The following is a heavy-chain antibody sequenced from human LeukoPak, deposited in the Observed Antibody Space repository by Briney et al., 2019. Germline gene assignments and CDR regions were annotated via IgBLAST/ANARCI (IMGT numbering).Heavy chain of an antibody. D-gene: IGHD3-10*01. CDR2: INPNSGGT. J-gene: IGHJ4*02. CDR1: GYTFTGYY. V-gene: IGHV1-2*06. Sequence: ASVKVSCKASGYTFTGYYMHWVRQAPGQGLEWMGRINPNSGGTNYAQKFQGRVPMTRDTSISTAYMELSRLRSDDTAVYYCARDLGTRLLWFGEDYFDYWGQGTLVTVSS. CDR3: ARDLGTRLLWFGEDYFDY.